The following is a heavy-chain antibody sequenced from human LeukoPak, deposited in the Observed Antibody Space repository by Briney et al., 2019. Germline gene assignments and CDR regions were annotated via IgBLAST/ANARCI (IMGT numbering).Heavy chain of an antibody. D-gene: IGHD2-2*02. CDR3: ARLYDSRFDP. Sequence: GASVKVSCKASGYTFTGYYMHWVRQAPGQGLEGMGWINPNSGGTNYAQKFQGRVTMTRDTSISTAYMGLSRLRSDDAAVYYCARLYDSRFDPWGQGTLVTVSS. CDR1: GYTFTGYY. CDR2: INPNSGGT. J-gene: IGHJ5*02. V-gene: IGHV1-2*02.